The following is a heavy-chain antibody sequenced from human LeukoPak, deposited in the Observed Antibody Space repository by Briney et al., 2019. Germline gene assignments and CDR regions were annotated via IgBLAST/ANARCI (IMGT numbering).Heavy chain of an antibody. V-gene: IGHV3-9*01. CDR1: GFTFDDYA. D-gene: IGHD6-6*01. CDR3: AKERSSSLDY. CDR2: ISWNSGSI. Sequence: GGSLRLSCAASGFTFDDYAMHWVRPAPGKGLEWVSGISWNSGSIGYADSVKGRFTISRDNAKNSLYLQMNSLRAEDTALYYCAKERSSSLDYWGQGTLVTVSS. J-gene: IGHJ4*02.